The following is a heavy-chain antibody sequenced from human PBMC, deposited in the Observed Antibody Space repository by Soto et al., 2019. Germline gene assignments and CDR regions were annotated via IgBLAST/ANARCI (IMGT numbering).Heavy chain of an antibody. CDR2: IYYSGST. J-gene: IGHJ4*02. D-gene: IGHD3-9*01. CDR3: ARRQAYYDILTGYYLGAYFDY. Sequence: SETLSLTCTVSGGSISSSSYYWGWIRQPPGKGLEWIGSIYYSGSTYYNPSLKSRVTISVDTSKNQFSQKLSSVTAADTAVYYCARRQAYYDILTGYYLGAYFDYWGQGTLVTVSS. V-gene: IGHV4-39*01. CDR1: GGSISSSSYY.